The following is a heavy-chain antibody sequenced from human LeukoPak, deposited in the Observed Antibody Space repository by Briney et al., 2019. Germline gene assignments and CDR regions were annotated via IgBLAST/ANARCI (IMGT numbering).Heavy chain of an antibody. V-gene: IGHV3-23*01. J-gene: IGHJ6*02. CDR2: ISGSGGST. CDR1: GFTFSSYA. Sequence: GGSLRLSCAASGFTFSSYAMSWVRQAAGKGLEWVSAISGSGGSTYYADSVKGRFTISRDNSKSTLYLQMNSLRAEDTAVYYCAKVPGVRGYYYYGMDVWGQGTTVTVSS. CDR3: AKVPGVRGYYYYGMDV. D-gene: IGHD3-10*01.